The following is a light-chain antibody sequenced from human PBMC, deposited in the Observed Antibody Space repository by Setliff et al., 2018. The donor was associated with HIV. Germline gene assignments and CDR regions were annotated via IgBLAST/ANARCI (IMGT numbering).Light chain of an antibody. J-gene: IGLJ1*01. V-gene: IGLV2-14*03. Sequence: QSALAQPASVSGSPGQSITISCTGTSSDVGAYNHVSWYQHHPGKAPKLLISDVSKWPSGVSNRFSGSKSGNTASLTISGLQAEDEADYYCTSYTNTNTDVFGTGTKVTVL. CDR2: DVS. CDR1: SSDVGAYNH. CDR3: TSYTNTNTDV.